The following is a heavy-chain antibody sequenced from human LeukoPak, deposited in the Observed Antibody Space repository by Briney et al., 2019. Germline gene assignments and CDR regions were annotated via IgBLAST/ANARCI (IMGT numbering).Heavy chain of an antibody. CDR3: ARGFDSKSTCFDY. CDR2: ISYIGST. Sequence: PSDTLSLTCTVSGGSISSYYWSWIRQPPGMPLEWIGYISYIGSTNYNPSLKSRVTISLDTSKNQFSLRLRSVTAADTAVYYCARGFDSKSTCFDYWGQGTLVTVSS. CDR1: GGSISSYY. J-gene: IGHJ4*02. V-gene: IGHV4-59*07. D-gene: IGHD5-12*01.